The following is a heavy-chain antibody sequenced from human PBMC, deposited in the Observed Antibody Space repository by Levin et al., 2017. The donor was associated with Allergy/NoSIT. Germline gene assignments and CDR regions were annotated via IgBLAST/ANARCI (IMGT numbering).Heavy chain of an antibody. J-gene: IGHJ4*02. D-gene: IGHD3-16*01. CDR3: MKSGWGAY. V-gene: IGHV4-59*11. CDR2: IKYTGST. Sequence: SETLSLTCSVSGGSIGSHWWSWIRQPPGKGLEWIGYIKYTGSTVYNPSLKSRVTISIDASKTQFSLRLTSVTTADTAVYYCMKSGWGAYWGQGTLVTVSS. CDR1: GGSIGSHW.